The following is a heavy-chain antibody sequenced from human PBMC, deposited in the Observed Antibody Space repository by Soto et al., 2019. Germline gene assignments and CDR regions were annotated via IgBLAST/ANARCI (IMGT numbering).Heavy chain of an antibody. V-gene: IGHV3-23*01. D-gene: IGHD6-6*01. J-gene: IGHJ4*02. Sequence: PGGSLRLSCAASGFTFSSYAMSWVRQAPGKGLEWVSAISGSGGSTYYADSVKGRFTISRDNSKNTLYLQMNSLRAEDTAVYYCAKGSGSSSSSGHRFDYWGQGTLVTVSS. CDR1: GFTFSSYA. CDR2: ISGSGGST. CDR3: AKGSGSSSSSGHRFDY.